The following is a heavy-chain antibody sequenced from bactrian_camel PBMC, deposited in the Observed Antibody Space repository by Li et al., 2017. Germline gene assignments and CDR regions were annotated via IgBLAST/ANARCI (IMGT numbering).Heavy chain of an antibody. CDR1: GYTIKYVD. V-gene: IGHV3S53*01. Sequence: HVQLVESGGGSVQAGGSLRLSCLVSGYTIKYVDMVWFRQVPGKEREQVARVGSVGNPRYADSVKGRFTISHDNTKNIMYLEMNDLKPEDTGVYHCGALPPAQGGGVRTTRCGPSVIPEAQYRGQGTQVTVS. CDR3: GALPPAQGGGVRTTRCGPSVIPEAQY. CDR2: VGSVGNP. J-gene: IGHJ4*01.